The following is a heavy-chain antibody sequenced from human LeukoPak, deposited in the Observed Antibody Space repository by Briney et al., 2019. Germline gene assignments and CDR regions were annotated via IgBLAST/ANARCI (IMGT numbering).Heavy chain of an antibody. V-gene: IGHV3-7*01. CDR3: ARDILGTIGTSDY. Sequence: GGSLRLSCAASGFSFSSYWMSWVRQAPGKGLEWVANIKQDGSDKYYVDSVKGRFTVSRDNAKNSLYLQVSSLRAEDTAVYYCARDILGTIGTSDYWGQGTLVTVSS. CDR2: IKQDGSDK. D-gene: IGHD1-1*01. CDR1: GFSFSSYW. J-gene: IGHJ4*02.